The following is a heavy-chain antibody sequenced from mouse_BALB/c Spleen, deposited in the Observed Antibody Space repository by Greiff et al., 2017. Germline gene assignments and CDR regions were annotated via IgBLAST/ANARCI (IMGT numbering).Heavy chain of an antibody. CDR3: AREGTLLPLAY. CDR1: GFSLTSYG. J-gene: IGHJ3*01. V-gene: IGHV2-2*02. Sequence: VQLQQPGPGLVQPSQSLSITCTVSGFSLTSYGVHWVRQSPGKGLEWLGVIWSGGSTDYNAAFISRLSISKDNSKSQVFFKMNSLQANDTAIYYCAREGTLLPLAYWGQGTLVTVSA. D-gene: IGHD2-10*01. CDR2: IWSGGST.